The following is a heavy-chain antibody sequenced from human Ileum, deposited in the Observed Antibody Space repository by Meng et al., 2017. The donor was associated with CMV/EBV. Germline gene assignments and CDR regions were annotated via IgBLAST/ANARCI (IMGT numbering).Heavy chain of an antibody. CDR2: IKQDGSEK. D-gene: IGHD3-3*01. Sequence: GGSLRLSCAASGFTFSSYWMSWVRQAPGKGLEWVANIKQDGSEKYYVDSVKGRFTISRDNAKNSLYLQMNSLRAEDTAVYYCARDAPITSFGVVISLYYYYDGMDVWGQGTRVTVSS. CDR3: ARDAPITSFGVVISLYYYYDGMDV. V-gene: IGHV3-7*01. CDR1: GFTFSSYW. J-gene: IGHJ6*02.